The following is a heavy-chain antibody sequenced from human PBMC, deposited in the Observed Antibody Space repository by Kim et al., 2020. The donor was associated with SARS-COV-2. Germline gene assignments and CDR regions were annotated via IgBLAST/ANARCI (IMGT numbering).Heavy chain of an antibody. V-gene: IGHV3-30*04. CDR2: ISYDGSNK. D-gene: IGHD2-2*02. CDR3: ARDGCSSTSCYNRGDYGMDV. Sequence: GGSLRLSCAASGFTFSSYAMHWVRQAPGKGLEWVAVISYDGSNKYYADSVKGRFTISRDNSKNTLYLQMNSLRAEDTAVYYCARDGCSSTSCYNRGDYGMDVWGQGTTVTVSS. J-gene: IGHJ6*02. CDR1: GFTFSSYA.